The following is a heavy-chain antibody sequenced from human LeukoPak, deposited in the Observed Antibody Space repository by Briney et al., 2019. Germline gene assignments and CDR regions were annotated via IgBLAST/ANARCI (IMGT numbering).Heavy chain of an antibody. CDR3: AMTGMVTASFDY. V-gene: IGHV4-34*01. D-gene: IGHD2-21*02. J-gene: IGHJ4*02. CDR1: GGSFSGYY. Sequence: PSETLSLTCAVYGGSFSGYYWSWIRQPPGKGLEWIGEINHSGSTYYNPSLKSRVTLSVDRSKNQFSLKLSSVTAADTAVYYCAMTGMVTASFDYWGQGTLVTVSS. CDR2: INHSGST.